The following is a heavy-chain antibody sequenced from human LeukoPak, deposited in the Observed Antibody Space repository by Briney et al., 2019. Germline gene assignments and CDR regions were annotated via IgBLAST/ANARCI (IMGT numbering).Heavy chain of an antibody. J-gene: IGHJ4*02. CDR3: ARDLIPADCSSTSCYNGNFDY. CDR1: GFTFSNAY. Sequence: GGSLRLSCAASGFTFSNAYMNWVRQAPGKGLEWVSVIYSGGSTYYADSVKGRFTISRDNSKNTLYLQMNSLRAEDTAVYYCARDLIPADCSSTSCYNGNFDYWGQGTLVTVSS. V-gene: IGHV3-53*01. D-gene: IGHD2-2*02. CDR2: IYSGGST.